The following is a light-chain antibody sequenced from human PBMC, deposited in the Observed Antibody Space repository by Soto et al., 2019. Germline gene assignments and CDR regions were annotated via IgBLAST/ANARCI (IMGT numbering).Light chain of an antibody. CDR3: QSYDGSLSGSYV. V-gene: IGLV1-40*01. J-gene: IGLJ1*01. CDR2: GNS. CDR1: SSDIGAGYD. Sequence: QSVLTQPPSVSGAPGQRVTISCSGSSSDIGAGYDVHWYQQLPGTAPKLLIYGNSNRPSGVPDRFSGSKSGTSASLAITGLQAEDEADHYCQSYDGSLSGSYVFGTGTKLTVL.